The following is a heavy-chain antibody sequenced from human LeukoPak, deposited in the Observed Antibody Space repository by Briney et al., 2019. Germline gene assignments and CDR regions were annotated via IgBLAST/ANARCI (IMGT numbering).Heavy chain of an antibody. CDR2: VSGSGGTT. J-gene: IGHJ4*02. Sequence: PGGSLRLSCAASGFTFSSYAMSWVRQAPGKGLEWVSGVSGSGGTTFYADSVKGRFTISRDNSKNTLNLQMNYLRAEDTAVYYCAKGRGSTPSYFDYWGQGTLVTVSS. D-gene: IGHD2-15*01. V-gene: IGHV3-23*01. CDR3: AKGRGSTPSYFDY. CDR1: GFTFSSYA.